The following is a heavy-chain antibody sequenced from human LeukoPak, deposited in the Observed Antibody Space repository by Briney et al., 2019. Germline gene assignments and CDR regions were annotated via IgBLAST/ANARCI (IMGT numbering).Heavy chain of an antibody. V-gene: IGHV1-69*06. D-gene: IGHD6-13*01. CDR3: ARDAPDSIAAAGTEYYYYYYMDV. J-gene: IGHJ6*03. CDR2: IIPIFGTA. CDR1: GGTFSSYA. Sequence: ASVKVSCKASGGTFSSYAISWVRQAPGQGLEWMGRIIPIFGTANYAQKFQGRVTITADKSTSTAYMELSILRSEDTAVYYCARDAPDSIAAAGTEYYYYYYMDVWGKGTTVTVSS.